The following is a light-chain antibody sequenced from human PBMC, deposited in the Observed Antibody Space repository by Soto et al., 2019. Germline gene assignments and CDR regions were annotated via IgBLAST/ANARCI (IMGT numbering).Light chain of an antibody. CDR1: QDINVY. J-gene: IGKJ2*03. Sequence: DIQMTQSPSSVSASIGDTVTITCRASQDINVYLNWYQQKPGEVPKLLIYSASSLHSGVPSRFTGSGSETDFTLTIRSLQPEDFATYYCQHAYVAPYSVGQGTKV. CDR3: QHAYVAPYS. V-gene: IGKV1-39*01. CDR2: SAS.